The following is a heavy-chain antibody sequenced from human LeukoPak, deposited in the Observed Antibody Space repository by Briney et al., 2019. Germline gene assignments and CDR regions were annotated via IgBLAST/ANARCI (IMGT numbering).Heavy chain of an antibody. CDR1: GFTFSDYY. CDR2: IDRSGSTI. J-gene: IGHJ4*02. Sequence: PGGSLRLSCADSGFTFSDYYMSWVRQAPGKGLEWLSHIDRSGSTIYLAESVRGRFTISRDNAKNSMYVQMSSPRAEDTAVYYCASTPYYYDSSGSYFWGQGTLVTVSA. CDR3: ASTPYYYDSSGSYF. V-gene: IGHV3-11*01. D-gene: IGHD3-22*01.